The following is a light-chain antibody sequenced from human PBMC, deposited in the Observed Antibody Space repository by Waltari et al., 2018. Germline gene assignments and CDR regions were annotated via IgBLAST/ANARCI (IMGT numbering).Light chain of an antibody. J-gene: IGLJ2*01. Sequence: QSALTQPASVSGSPGQSITISCTGTSSDVGSYNLVSWYQHHPGKAPKFLIYDVTKRPPGVSDRFSVSKSGNTASLTISGLQAEDEADYYCCSYAGSHVVFGGGTKLTVL. CDR3: CSYAGSHVV. CDR1: SSDVGSYNL. V-gene: IGLV2-23*02. CDR2: DVT.